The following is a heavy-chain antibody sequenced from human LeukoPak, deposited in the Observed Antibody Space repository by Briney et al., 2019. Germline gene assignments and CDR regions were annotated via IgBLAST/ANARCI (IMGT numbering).Heavy chain of an antibody. Sequence: AGGSLRLSCAASGFTFSSYGMHWVRQAPGKGLEWVAFIRYDGSNKYYADSVKGRFTISRDNSKNTLYLQMNSLRAEDTAVYYCARSWDARLNFDYWGQGILVTVSS. CDR3: ARSWDARLNFDY. CDR2: IRYDGSNK. V-gene: IGHV3-30*02. J-gene: IGHJ4*02. CDR1: GFTFSSYG. D-gene: IGHD1-26*01.